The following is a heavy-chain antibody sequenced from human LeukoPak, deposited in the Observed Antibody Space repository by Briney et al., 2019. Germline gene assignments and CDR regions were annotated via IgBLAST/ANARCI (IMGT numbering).Heavy chain of an antibody. CDR2: IYWNDEK. J-gene: IGHJ6*02. CDR1: GISLTTDGWA. Sequence: SVPTLVNPPQTLTLTCTCSGISLTTDGWAVPWLPQPPGKALELLALIYWNDEKRYTPSLKNRLTITKDTSKNQVVLTMTNMDRVDTAIYFCAHDNDHRMDVWGPETTVTVS. V-gene: IGHV2-5*01. CDR3: AHDNDHRMDV. D-gene: IGHD2-8*01.